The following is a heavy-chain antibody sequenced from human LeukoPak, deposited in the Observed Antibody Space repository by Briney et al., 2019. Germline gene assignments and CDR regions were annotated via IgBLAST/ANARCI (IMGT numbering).Heavy chain of an antibody. D-gene: IGHD4-17*01. V-gene: IGHV3-11*01. CDR1: GFTFSDYY. Sequence: GGSLRLSCAASGFTFSDYYMSWVRQAPGKGLEWLSYISRSGSSKYYADSVKGRFTISRDNAKNSLYLQVNSLRAEDTAVCYCARENYGDVFDHWGQGTLVTVSS. J-gene: IGHJ4*02. CDR2: ISRSGSSK. CDR3: ARENYGDVFDH.